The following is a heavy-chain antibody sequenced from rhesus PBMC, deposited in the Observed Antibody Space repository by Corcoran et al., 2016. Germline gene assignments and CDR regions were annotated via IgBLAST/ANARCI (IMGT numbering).Heavy chain of an antibody. V-gene: IGHV3-132*01. CDR2: VDIGGGT. Sequence: VEQLVASGGGLVQHGASLRLSCAASELTFSASDITWVGEAPGKGLGGGAAVDIGGGTYYADSVKGRFTNSRENAKNALYLQMNSLRTEDTAVYYCVREDGRGPIGSLDVWGRGLLVTVSA. D-gene: IGHD4-29*01. CDR1: ELTFSASD. J-gene: IGHJ5-2*02. CDR3: VREDGRGPIGSLDV.